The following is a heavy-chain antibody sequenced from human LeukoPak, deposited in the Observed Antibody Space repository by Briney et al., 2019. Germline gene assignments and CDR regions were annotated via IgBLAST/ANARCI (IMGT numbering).Heavy chain of an antibody. CDR2: IHFIGIT. J-gene: IGHJ6*03. Sequence: LRLSCAASGFTFSSYEMNWVRQPPGKGLEWIGSIHFIGITYYNPSLKSRITISVGTSKNQSSLRLNSVIAADTAVYYCARIKKGDYMDVWGKGTTVTVSS. D-gene: IGHD3-16*01. V-gene: IGHV4-39*07. CDR3: ARIKKGDYMDV. CDR1: GFTFSSYE.